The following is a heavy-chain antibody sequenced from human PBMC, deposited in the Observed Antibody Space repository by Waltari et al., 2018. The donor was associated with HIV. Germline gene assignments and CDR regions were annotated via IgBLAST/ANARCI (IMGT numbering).Heavy chain of an antibody. CDR2: ISHSGNT. V-gene: IGHV4-39*01. CDR1: GASIVSKYY. Sequence: QLQLQESGPGLVKPAVTLSLTCPVSGASIVSKYYWGWVRQSPGKGLEWIATISHSGNTYYNPSLNNRVTISADTSKNQFSLKLTSVTATDTAVYYCLLEGYFYGMDVWGPGTTVTVSS. CDR3: LLEGYFYGMDV. D-gene: IGHD1-1*01. J-gene: IGHJ6*02.